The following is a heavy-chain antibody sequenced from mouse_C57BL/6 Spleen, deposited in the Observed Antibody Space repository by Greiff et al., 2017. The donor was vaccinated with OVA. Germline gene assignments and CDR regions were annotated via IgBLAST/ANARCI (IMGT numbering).Heavy chain of an antibody. CDR2: INPSSGYT. CDR1: GYTFTSYW. CDR3: ARMHYDYDIKAYYFDY. Sequence: VQLQQSGAELAKPGASVKLSCKASGYTFTSYWMHWVKQRPGQGLEWIGYINPSSGYTKYNQKFKDTATLTADKSSSTAYMQLSRLTYEDSAVYYCARMHYDYDIKAYYFDYWGQGTTLTVSS. J-gene: IGHJ2*01. V-gene: IGHV1-7*01. D-gene: IGHD2-4*01.